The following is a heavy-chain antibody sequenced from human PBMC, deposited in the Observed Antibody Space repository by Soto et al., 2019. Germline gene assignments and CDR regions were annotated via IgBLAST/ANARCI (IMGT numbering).Heavy chain of an antibody. D-gene: IGHD2-2*01. J-gene: IGHJ4*02. CDR1: GASISTSSDF. CDR2: VYQSGTT. CDR3: ARQPDSTSYFDF. Sequence: SETLSLTCSVSGASISTSSDFWVLIRQSPGKGLEWIGNVYQSGTTRLNPSLKSRVSIFVDRSKNQFSLELNSATAADRAVYYCARQPDSTSYFDFWGQGTLVTVSS. V-gene: IGHV4-39*01.